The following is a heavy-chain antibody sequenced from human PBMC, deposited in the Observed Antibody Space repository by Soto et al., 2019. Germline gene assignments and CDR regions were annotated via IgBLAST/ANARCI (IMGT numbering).Heavy chain of an antibody. Sequence: SETLSLTCAVNGGSLSGYYWSWIRQPPGKGLEWIAEINHDGGTNYNPSLESRVTISLDTSNQFSLKMTTVTAADTAVYFCARGSRRSGYSPRVPFDSWGQGTPVTVSS. CDR2: INHDGGT. CDR1: GGSLSGYY. D-gene: IGHD3-22*01. J-gene: IGHJ4*02. CDR3: ARGSRRSGYSPRVPFDS. V-gene: IGHV4-34*01.